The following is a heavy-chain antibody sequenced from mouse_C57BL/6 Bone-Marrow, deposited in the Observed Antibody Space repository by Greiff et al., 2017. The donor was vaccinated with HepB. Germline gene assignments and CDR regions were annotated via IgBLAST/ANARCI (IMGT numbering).Heavy chain of an antibody. V-gene: IGHV5-4*01. CDR3: ARDREVVALYYYAMDY. J-gene: IGHJ4*01. CDR2: ISDGGSYT. Sequence: EVKLVESGGGLVKPGGSLKLSCAASGFTFSSYAMSWVRQTPEKRLEWVATISDGGSYTYYPDNVKGRFTISRDNAKNNLYLQMSHLKSEDTAMYYCARDREVVALYYYAMDYWGQGTSVTVSS. D-gene: IGHD1-1*01. CDR1: GFTFSSYA.